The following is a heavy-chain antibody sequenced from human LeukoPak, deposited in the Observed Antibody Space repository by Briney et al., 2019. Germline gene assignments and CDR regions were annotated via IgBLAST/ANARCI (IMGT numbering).Heavy chain of an antibody. V-gene: IGHV3-30*18. Sequence: PGRSLRLPCAASGFTFSSYGMHWVRQAPAKGLEWVAVISYDGSNKYYTDSVKGRFTISRDNSKNTLYLQMNSLRSEDTAVYYCANGRTYFDYWGQGTLVTVSS. CDR3: ANGRTYFDY. CDR2: ISYDGSNK. J-gene: IGHJ4*02. CDR1: GFTFSSYG.